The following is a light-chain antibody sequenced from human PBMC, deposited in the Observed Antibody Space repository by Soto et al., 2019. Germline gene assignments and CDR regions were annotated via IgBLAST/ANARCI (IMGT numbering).Light chain of an antibody. CDR1: QTISSS. J-gene: IGKJ2*01. V-gene: IGKV1-5*01. CDR2: DAS. Sequence: EIQMTQSPPTLSASIGERVIITCRASQTISSSLAWYQQKPGQAPKLLIYDASSLESGVPSRFSGSGSGTEFTLTIGSLQPDDFATYYCHQYKSYSPYTFGQGTKLEIK. CDR3: HQYKSYSPYT.